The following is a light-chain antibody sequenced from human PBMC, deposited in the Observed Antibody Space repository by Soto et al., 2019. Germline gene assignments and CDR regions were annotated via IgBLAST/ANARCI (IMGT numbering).Light chain of an antibody. V-gene: IGKV3-20*01. CDR3: HQFATSRT. CDR2: GAS. CDR1: QSLSSSF. Sequence: IVLTQSPGTLSLSPGQRATLSCRASQSLSSSFLAWYQQKPGQAPRLLIYGASSRAAGVPDRFSGSWSGTDFTLTISSLEPEDFAVYFCHQFATSRTFGQGTKVDIK. J-gene: IGKJ1*01.